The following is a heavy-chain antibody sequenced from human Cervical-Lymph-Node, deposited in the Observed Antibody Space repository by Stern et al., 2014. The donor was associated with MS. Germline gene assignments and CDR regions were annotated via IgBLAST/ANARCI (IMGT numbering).Heavy chain of an antibody. J-gene: IGHJ3*02. V-gene: IGHV1-18*04. CDR2: ISASSGNT. Sequence: QVQLVQSGVEVKKPGASVKVSCKASGYTFTSYGISWVRQAPGQGLEWIGWISASSGNTRNAQKFQGRVTMTTDPSSSTAFMELRSLRSDDTAVYYCARDSPFDIWGQGTMVTVSS. CDR3: ARDSPFDI. CDR1: GYTFTSYG.